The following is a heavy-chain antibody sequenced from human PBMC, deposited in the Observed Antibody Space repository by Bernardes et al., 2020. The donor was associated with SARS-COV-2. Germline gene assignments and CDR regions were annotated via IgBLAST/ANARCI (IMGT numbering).Heavy chain of an antibody. CDR3: ARGDVGDAIDY. CDR2: MNPNSGNT. J-gene: IGHJ4*02. Sequence: ASVKVSCKASGDTFISYEINWVRQATGQGLEWMGWMNPNSGNTGYAQKFQGRVTMTRNTSISTAYMELSSLRSEDTAVYYCARGDVGDAIDYWGQGTLVTVSS. CDR1: GDTFISYE. V-gene: IGHV1-8*01.